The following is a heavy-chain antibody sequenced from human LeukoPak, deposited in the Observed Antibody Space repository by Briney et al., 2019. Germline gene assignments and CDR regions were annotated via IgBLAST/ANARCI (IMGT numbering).Heavy chain of an antibody. J-gene: IGHJ4*02. D-gene: IGHD1-26*01. CDR2: IYSGTSI. CDR3: ARSTYSGSYRHYFHS. Sequence: GVSLRLSCAASGFTGSNNYMSWVRQAPGKGREWVSIIYSGTSIYYADSVKGRFTIYRDNSKNTVYLQMKSLRTEDTAVYYCARSTYSGSYRHYFHSWGQGTLVTVSS. V-gene: IGHV3-53*01. CDR1: GFTGSNNY.